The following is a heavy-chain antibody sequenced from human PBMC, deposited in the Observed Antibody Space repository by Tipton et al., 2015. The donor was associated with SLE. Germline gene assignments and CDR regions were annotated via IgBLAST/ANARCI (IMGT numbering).Heavy chain of an antibody. V-gene: IGHV4-39*01. J-gene: IGHJ2*01. D-gene: IGHD1-26*01. Sequence: LRLSCTVSGASISSSSSHYWGWIRQPPGKGLEWIANIYYSGSTYYNPSLKSRVAMSVDTSKNQFSLMLSSVTAADTAVYYCARRGVGATYWYFDLWGRGTLVTVSS. CDR1: GASISSSSSHY. CDR3: ARRGVGATYWYFDL. CDR2: IYYSGST.